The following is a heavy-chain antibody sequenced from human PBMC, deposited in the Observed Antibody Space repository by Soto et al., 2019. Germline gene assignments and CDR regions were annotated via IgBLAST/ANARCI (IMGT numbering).Heavy chain of an antibody. CDR1: GYTLTTFF. J-gene: IGHJ6*02. CDR2: INPVYPAGRST. V-gene: IGHV1-46*01. Sequence: QVQLVQSGAEVKKPGASVKVSCKASGYTLTTFFMHWVRQAPGQGLEWMGVINPVYPAGRSTTYAQKFQGRVTMTTATSTSTVYMELSRLRSDDTAVYYCAREAIVAGATTGMDVWGQGTTVTVSS. D-gene: IGHD1-26*01. CDR3: AREAIVAGATTGMDV.